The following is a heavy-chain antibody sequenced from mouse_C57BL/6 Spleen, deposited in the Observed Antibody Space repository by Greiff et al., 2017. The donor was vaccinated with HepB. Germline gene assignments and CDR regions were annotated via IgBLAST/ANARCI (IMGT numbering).Heavy chain of an antibody. V-gene: IGHV1-18*01. CDR2: INPNNGGT. CDR3: ANRDRPYYAMDY. Sequence: EVQLQQSGPELVKPGASVKIPCKASGYTFTDYNMDWVKQSHGKSLEWIGDINPNNGGTIYNQNFKGKATLTVDKSSSTAYMELRSLTSEDTAVFDCANRDRPYYAMDYWGQGTSVTVSS. D-gene: IGHD3-3*01. CDR1: GYTFTDYN. J-gene: IGHJ4*01.